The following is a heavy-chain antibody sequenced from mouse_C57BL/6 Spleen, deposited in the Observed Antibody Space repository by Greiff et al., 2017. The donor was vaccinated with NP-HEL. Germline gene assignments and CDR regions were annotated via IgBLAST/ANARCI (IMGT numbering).Heavy chain of an antibody. J-gene: IGHJ4*01. CDR3: ARECYYGYDYAMDY. D-gene: IGHD2-2*01. Sequence: VQLQQSGPELVKPGASVKISCKASGYAFSSSWMNWVKQRPGKGLEWIGRIYPGDGDTNYNGKFKGKATLTADKSSSTAYMQLSSLTSEDSAVYFCARECYYGYDYAMDYWGQGTSVTVSS. CDR2: IYPGDGDT. V-gene: IGHV1-82*01. CDR1: GYAFSSSW.